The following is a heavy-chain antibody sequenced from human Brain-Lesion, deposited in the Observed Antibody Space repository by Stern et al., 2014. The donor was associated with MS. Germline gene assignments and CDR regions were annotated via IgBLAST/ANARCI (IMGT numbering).Heavy chain of an antibody. CDR2: ITWDGGST. CDR3: AGGLGF. Sequence: EVQLEEYGGVVVQPGGSLRLSCGASGFTFDDYAMHWVRQAPGKGLEWVSLITWDGGSTSYTDSVKGRFSISRDNRKSFLYLQMNSLRPEDTALYYCAGGLGFWGRGTLVTVSS. J-gene: IGHJ4*02. V-gene: IGHV3-43D*03. CDR1: GFTFDDYA. D-gene: IGHD2-21*01.